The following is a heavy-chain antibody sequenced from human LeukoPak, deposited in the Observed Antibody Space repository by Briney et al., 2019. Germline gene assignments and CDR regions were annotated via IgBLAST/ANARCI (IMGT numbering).Heavy chain of an antibody. J-gene: IGHJ4*02. CDR2: IYDSGST. CDR1: GGSIRSSYYY. V-gene: IGHV4-39*01. CDR3: ARVETTVVTG. Sequence: PSETLSLTCTVSGGSIRSSYYYWGWIRQPPGKGLEWIGSIYDSGSTYYNPSLKSRVTISVDTSKNRFSLKLNSVTAADTAVYYCARVETTVVTGWGQGTLVTVSS. D-gene: IGHD4-23*01.